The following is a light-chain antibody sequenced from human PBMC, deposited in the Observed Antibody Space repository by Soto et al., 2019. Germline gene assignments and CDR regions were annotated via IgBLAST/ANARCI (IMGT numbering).Light chain of an antibody. V-gene: IGKV1-13*02. CDR2: DVS. CDR3: QHCNTYPTP. J-gene: IGKJ5*01. CDR1: QDIRGA. Sequence: AIQVTQSPSSLSASVGDRVTITCRASQDIRGALAWYQQKPGKAPKLLIYDVSTVQSGVPSRFSGRGSGTEFTLTITSLQPEDFGNYDRQHCNTYPTPLGHETR.